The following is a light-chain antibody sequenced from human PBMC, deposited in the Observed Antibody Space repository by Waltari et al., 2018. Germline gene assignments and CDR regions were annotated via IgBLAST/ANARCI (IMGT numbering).Light chain of an antibody. J-gene: IGLJ3*02. CDR3: AAWDDSLYGPV. CDR2: RHD. V-gene: IGLV1-44*01. Sequence: QHLPGAAPKLLVHRHDQPPSGVPDRFSCSQSGTSASLAISGLQSEDETDYYCAAWDDSLYGPVFGGGTKLTVL.